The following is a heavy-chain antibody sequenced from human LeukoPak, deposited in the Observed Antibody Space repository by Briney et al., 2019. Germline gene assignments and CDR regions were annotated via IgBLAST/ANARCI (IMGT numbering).Heavy chain of an antibody. CDR2: ISAYNGNT. V-gene: IGHV1-18*04. Sequence: ASVKVSCKASGYTFTSYYMHWVRQAPGQGLEWMGWISAYNGNTNYAQKLQGRVTMTTDTSTSTAYMELRSLRSDDTAVYYCASRVRSSGSAWYFDLWGRGTLVTVSS. CDR3: ASRVRSSGSAWYFDL. CDR1: GYTFTSYY. D-gene: IGHD1-26*01. J-gene: IGHJ2*01.